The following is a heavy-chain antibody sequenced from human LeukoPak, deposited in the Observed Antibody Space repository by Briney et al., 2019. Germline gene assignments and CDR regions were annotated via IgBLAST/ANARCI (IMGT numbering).Heavy chain of an antibody. J-gene: IGHJ3*02. Sequence: SQTLSLTCTVSGGSISSGSYYWGWIRQPPGKGLEWIGSIYHSGSTYYNPSLKSRVTISVDTSKNQFSLKLSSATAADTAVYYCARQKAAHDAFDIWGQGTMVTVSS. CDR3: ARQKAAHDAFDI. D-gene: IGHD2-15*01. CDR1: GGSISSGSYY. CDR2: IYHSGST. V-gene: IGHV4-39*01.